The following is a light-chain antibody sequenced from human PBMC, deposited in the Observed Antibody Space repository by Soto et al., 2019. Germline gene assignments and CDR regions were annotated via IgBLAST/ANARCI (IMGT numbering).Light chain of an antibody. V-gene: IGKV3-15*01. CDR2: GAS. CDR1: QSVSSN. CDR3: QQYGSSLWT. Sequence: EIVMTQSPATLSVSPGERATLSCRASQSVSSNLAWYQQKPGQAPRLLIYGASIRATGIPARFSGSGSWTEFTLTISRLEPEDFAVYYCQQYGSSLWTFGQGTKVDIK. J-gene: IGKJ1*01.